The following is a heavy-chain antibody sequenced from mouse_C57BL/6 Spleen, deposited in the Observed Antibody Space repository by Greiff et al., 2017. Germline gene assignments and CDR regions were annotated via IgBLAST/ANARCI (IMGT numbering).Heavy chain of an antibody. CDR3: ARETLFTTVVGFDY. CDR1: GYTFTSYW. V-gene: IGHV1-52*01. D-gene: IGHD1-1*01. Sequence: QVQLQQPGAELVRPGSSVKLSCKASGYTFTSYWMHWVKQRPIQGLEWIGNIDTSDSETHYNQKFKDKATLTVDKSSSTAYMQLSSLTSEDSAVXYCARETLFTTVVGFDYWGQGTTLTVSS. J-gene: IGHJ2*01. CDR2: IDTSDSET.